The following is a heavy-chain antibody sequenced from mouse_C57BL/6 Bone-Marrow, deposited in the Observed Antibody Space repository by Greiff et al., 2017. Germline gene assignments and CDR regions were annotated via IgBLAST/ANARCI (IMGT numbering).Heavy chain of an antibody. CDR2: IYPRSGNT. V-gene: IGHV1-81*01. CDR1: GYTFTSYG. Sequence: VQLQQSGAELARPGASVKLFCKASGYTFTSYGISWVKQRTGQGLEWIGEIYPRSGNTYYNEKFKGKATLTADKSSSTAYMELRSLTSEDSAVYFCARGSSGYAYWGQGTLVTVSA. D-gene: IGHD3-2*02. CDR3: ARGSSGYAY. J-gene: IGHJ3*01.